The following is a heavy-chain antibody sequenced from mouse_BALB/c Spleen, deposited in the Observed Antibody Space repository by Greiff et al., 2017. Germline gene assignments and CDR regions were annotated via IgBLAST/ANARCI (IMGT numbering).Heavy chain of an antibody. CDR2: ISYSGST. CDR3: ARDKTYYFDY. J-gene: IGHJ2*01. Sequence: EVKLQESGPGLVKPSQSLSLTCTVTGYSITSDYAWNWIRQFPGNKLEWMGYISYSGSTSYNPSLKSRISITRDTSKNQFFLQLNSVTTEDTATYYCARDKTYYFDYWGQGTTLTVSS. V-gene: IGHV3-2*02. CDR1: GYSITSDYA.